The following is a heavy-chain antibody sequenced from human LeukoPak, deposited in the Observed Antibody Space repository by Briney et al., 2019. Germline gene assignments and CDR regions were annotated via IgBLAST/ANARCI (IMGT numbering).Heavy chain of an antibody. CDR2: INHSGST. D-gene: IGHD6-19*01. CDR1: GGSFSGYY. V-gene: IGHV4-34*01. CDR3: ARKSRHSSGWYGDWFDP. J-gene: IGHJ5*02. Sequence: PSETLSLTCAVYGGSFSGYYWSWIRQPPGKGLEWIGEINHSGSTNYNPSLKSRVTISVDTSKNQFSLKLSSVTAADTAVYYCARKSRHSSGWYGDWFDPWGQGTLVTVPS.